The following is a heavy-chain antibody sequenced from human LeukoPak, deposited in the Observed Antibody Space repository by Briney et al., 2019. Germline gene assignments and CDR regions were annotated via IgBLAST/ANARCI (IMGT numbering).Heavy chain of an antibody. CDR1: DYTLTSYG. J-gene: IGHJ4*02. CDR2: TNTYNGNT. V-gene: IGHV1-18*01. D-gene: IGHD6-19*01. CDR3: AREASSGWYFDY. Sequence: ASVRVSCKASDYTLTSYGISWVRQAPGQGLVCMGWTNTYNGNTNYAQNLQDRVTMTIDTSTSTAYMELRSLRSDDTAVYYCAREASSGWYFDYWGQGTLVTVSS.